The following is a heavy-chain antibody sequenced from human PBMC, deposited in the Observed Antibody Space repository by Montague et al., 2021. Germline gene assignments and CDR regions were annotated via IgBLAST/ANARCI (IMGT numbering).Heavy chain of an antibody. CDR2: INQDGNDK. CDR3: ANTKMDY. Sequence: SLRLSCEASGFTFSRYWMALFRQAPGKGLEWVANINQDGNDKYYLDSVRGRFTISRDNAKKSLYLQMNSLRVDDTAVYYCANTKMDYWGQGMLVIVS. CDR1: GFTFSRYW. J-gene: IGHJ4*02. D-gene: IGHD2-8*01. V-gene: IGHV3-7*01.